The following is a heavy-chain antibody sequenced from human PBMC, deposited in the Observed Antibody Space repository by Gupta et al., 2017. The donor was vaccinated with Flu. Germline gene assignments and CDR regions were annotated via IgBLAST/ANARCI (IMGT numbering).Heavy chain of an antibody. J-gene: IGHJ4*02. Sequence: EVQISESGGGLVQPGGSLRLSCAASGFPFSKHAMTWVRQAPGKGLEWVSEISSGGGHTFYADSVKGRFTISRDNSKNTTYLQMDSLRAGDSAIYYCAKDQGDCSSLGCSTFDYWGQGILVTVSS. CDR1: GFPFSKHA. V-gene: IGHV3-23*01. D-gene: IGHD2-2*01. CDR3: AKDQGDCSSLGCSTFDY. CDR2: ISSGGGHT.